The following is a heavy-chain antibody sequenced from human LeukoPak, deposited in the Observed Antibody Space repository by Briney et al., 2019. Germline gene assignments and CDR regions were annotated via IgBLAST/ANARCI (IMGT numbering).Heavy chain of an antibody. CDR2: TSGSGGAP. J-gene: IGHJ5*01. CDR1: GFTFSTYA. Sequence: PGGSLRLSCAASGFTFSTYAMSWVRQAPGKGLEWVSSTSGSGGAPYYAASVKGRFTISRDNSKDTLFLQLDSLTAEDTAVYYCARHFRSLRLGEAGLTDSWGQGTLVSVSS. D-gene: IGHD3-16*01. CDR3: ARHFRSLRLGEAGLTDS. V-gene: IGHV3-23*01.